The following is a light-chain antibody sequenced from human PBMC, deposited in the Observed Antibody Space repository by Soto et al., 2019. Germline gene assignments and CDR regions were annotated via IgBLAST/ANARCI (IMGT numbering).Light chain of an antibody. V-gene: IGKV1-5*03. Sequence: DIQLTQSPSSLSASVGDRVTITCRTSQSISVWLTWYQQKPGKAPKLLIYTASRLESGVPSRFSGSGSETEFTLTISGLQPDDSATYYCQQNNSYFRTFGQGTKVDIK. CDR2: TAS. CDR1: QSISVW. CDR3: QQNNSYFRT. J-gene: IGKJ1*01.